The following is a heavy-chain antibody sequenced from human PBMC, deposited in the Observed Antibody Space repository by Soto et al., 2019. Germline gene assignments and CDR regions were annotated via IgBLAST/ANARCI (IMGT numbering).Heavy chain of an antibody. CDR1: GGSISSSSYY. CDR2: IYYSGST. D-gene: IGHD3-10*01. Sequence: PSETLSLTCTVSGGSISSSSYYWGWIRQPPGKGLEWIGSIYYSGSTYYNPSLKGRVTISVDTSKNQFSLKLSSVTAADTAVYYCARPYYGAGSYRTDYYYGMDVWGQGTTVTVSS. V-gene: IGHV4-39*01. J-gene: IGHJ6*02. CDR3: ARPYYGAGSYRTDYYYGMDV.